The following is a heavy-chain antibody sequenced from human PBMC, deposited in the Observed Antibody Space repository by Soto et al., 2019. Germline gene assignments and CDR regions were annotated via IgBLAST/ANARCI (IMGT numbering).Heavy chain of an antibody. Sequence: QVPLVQSGAEVKKPGASVKVSCKASGYTFTSYAMHWVRQAPGQRLEWMGWINAGNGNTKYSQKFQGRVTITRDTSASTAYMELSSLRSEDTAVYYCARGWSYSSGWDDYFQHWGQGTLVTVSS. D-gene: IGHD6-19*01. CDR1: GYTFTSYA. V-gene: IGHV1-3*01. J-gene: IGHJ1*01. CDR3: ARGWSYSSGWDDYFQH. CDR2: INAGNGNT.